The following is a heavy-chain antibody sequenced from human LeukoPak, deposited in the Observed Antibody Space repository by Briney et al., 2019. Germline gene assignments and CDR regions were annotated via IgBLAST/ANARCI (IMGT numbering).Heavy chain of an antibody. V-gene: IGHV1-2*02. CDR3: AREAGGFMSGMDV. CDR2: LTPDRGGT. Sequence: ASVKVSCKTSGYTFTGFYMHWVRQAPGQGLEWMGWLTPDRGGTNYAQKFQGRVTLTRDTSISTAYMELSSLRSDDTAVYYCAREAGGFMSGMDVWGKGTTVTVSS. D-gene: IGHD3-16*01. J-gene: IGHJ6*03. CDR1: GYTFTGFY.